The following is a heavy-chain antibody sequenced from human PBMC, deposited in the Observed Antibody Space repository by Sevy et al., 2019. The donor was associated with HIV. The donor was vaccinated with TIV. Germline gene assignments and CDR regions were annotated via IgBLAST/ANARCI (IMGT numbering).Heavy chain of an antibody. CDR3: ARGSGYSRLYYFDY. V-gene: IGHV3-7*01. D-gene: IGHD3-22*01. Sequence: GGSLRLSCAASGFTFSNYWMSWVRQAPGEGLEWVASIKQDGRGKHYVHSVKGRFTVSRDNANNSLYLQVNSLRAEDTAVYYCARGSGYSRLYYFDYWGQGTLVTVSS. CDR2: IKQDGRGK. J-gene: IGHJ4*02. CDR1: GFTFSNYW.